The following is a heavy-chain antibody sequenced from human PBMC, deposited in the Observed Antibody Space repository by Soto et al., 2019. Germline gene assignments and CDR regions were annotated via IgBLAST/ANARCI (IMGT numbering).Heavy chain of an antibody. J-gene: IGHJ4*02. CDR3: ARNFDY. CDR2: INSDGSNT. CDR1: GFTFSSYW. Sequence: EVQLVESGGGLVQPGGSLRLSCATSGFTFSSYWMYWVRQAPGKGLVWVSRINSDGSNTGYADSVKGRFTISRDNAKKILYLKMNSLRAEDTAVYYCARNFDYWGQGILVTVSS. V-gene: IGHV3-74*01.